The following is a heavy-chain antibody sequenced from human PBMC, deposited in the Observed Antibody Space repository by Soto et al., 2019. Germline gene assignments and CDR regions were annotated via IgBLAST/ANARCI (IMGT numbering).Heavy chain of an antibody. J-gene: IGHJ4*02. CDR3: AKGRGIGYFDY. V-gene: IGHV3-64*04. Sequence: GGSLRLSCSASGFTFSTYAMHWVRQAPGKGLEYVSGISGSGGSTYYADSVKGRFTISRDNSKNTLYLQMNSLTAEDTAVYYCAKGRGIGYFDYWGQGTLVTVSS. D-gene: IGHD3-16*01. CDR2: ISGSGGST. CDR1: GFTFSTYA.